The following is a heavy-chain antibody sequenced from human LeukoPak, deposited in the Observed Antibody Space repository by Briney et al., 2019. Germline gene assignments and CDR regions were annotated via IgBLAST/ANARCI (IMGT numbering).Heavy chain of an antibody. D-gene: IGHD3/OR15-3a*01. J-gene: IGHJ4*02. CDR3: ARRRDFIDY. CDR2: SSSSGSTI. CDR1: GFTLSDYY. Sequence: GGSLRLSCAASGFTLSDYYMSWIRQAPGKGLEWVSYSSSSGSTIYYADSVKGRFAISRDNDQNSLYLQMNSLRAEDTAVYYCARRRDFIDYWGQGTLVTVSS. V-gene: IGHV3-11*01.